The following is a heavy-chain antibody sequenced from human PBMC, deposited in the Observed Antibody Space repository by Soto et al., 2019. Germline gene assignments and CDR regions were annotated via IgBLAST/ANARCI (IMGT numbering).Heavy chain of an antibody. V-gene: IGHV1-69*06. CDR1: GGTFSSYA. CDR2: IIPIFGTA. CDR3: ARPDTAMVTGYYYYGMDV. J-gene: IGHJ6*02. D-gene: IGHD5-18*01. Sequence: ASVKVSCKASGGTFSSYAISWVRQAPGQGLEWMGGIIPIFGTANYAQKFQGRVTITADKSTSTAYMELSSLRSEDTAVYYCARPDTAMVTGYYYYGMDVWGQGTTVTDSS.